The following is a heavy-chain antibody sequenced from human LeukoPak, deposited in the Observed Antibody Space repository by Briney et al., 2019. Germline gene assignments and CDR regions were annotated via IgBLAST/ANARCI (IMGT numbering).Heavy chain of an antibody. CDR3: AKDGAPYCSSTSCHPWYFDL. CDR2: ISWNSGSI. J-gene: IGHJ2*01. D-gene: IGHD2-2*01. Sequence: QPGRSLRLSCAASGFTFGDYAMHWVRQAPGKGLEWVSGISWNSGSIGYADSVKGRFTISRDNAKNSLYLQMNSLRADDTALYYCAKDGAPYCSSTSCHPWYFDLWGRGTLVTVSS. V-gene: IGHV3-9*01. CDR1: GFTFGDYA.